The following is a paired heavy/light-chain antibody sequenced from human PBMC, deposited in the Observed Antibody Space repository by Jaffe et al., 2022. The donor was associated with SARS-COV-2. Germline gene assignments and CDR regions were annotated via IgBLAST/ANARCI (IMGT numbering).Heavy chain of an antibody. J-gene: IGHJ4*02. Sequence: QVQLQESGPGLVKPSQTLSLTCTVSGGSISSGNYYWSWIRQPAGKGLEWIGRIYTSGSTNYNPSLKSRVTISRDTSNNQFSLKLNSVTAADTAVYYCARTYCSGASCWDLDYWGQGTLVTVSS. V-gene: IGHV4-61*02. D-gene: IGHD2-15*01. CDR1: GGSISSGNYY. CDR2: IYTSGST. CDR3: ARTYCSGASCWDLDY.
Light chain of an antibody. CDR1: SSDVGGYDF. J-gene: IGLJ2*01. V-gene: IGLV2-11*01. CDR2: DVS. Sequence: QSALTQPRSVSGSPGQSVTISCTGTSSDVGGYDFVSWYQQYPGKAPKIMIYDVSTRPSGVPDRFSGSKSGNTASLTISGLQADDEADYYCCSYAGSHTLIFGGGTKLTVL. CDR3: CSYAGSHTLI.